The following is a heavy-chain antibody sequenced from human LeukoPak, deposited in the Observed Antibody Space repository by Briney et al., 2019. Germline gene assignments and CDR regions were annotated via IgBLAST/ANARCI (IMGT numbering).Heavy chain of an antibody. D-gene: IGHD2-21*01. CDR3: ARGTEILWRGDSGSFDY. V-gene: IGHV4-59*01. CDR2: IYYSGST. J-gene: IGHJ4*02. Sequence: SETLPLTCTVSGGSISSYYWSWIRQPPGKGLEWIGYIYYSGSTNYNPSLKSRVTISVDTSKNQFSLKLSSVTAADTAVYYCARGTEILWRGDSGSFDYWGQGTLVTVSS. CDR1: GGSISSYY.